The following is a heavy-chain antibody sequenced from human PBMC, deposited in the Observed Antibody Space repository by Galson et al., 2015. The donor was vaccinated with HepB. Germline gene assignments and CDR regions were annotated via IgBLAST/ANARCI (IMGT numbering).Heavy chain of an antibody. Sequence: SLRLSCAASGFTFSSYGMHWVRRAPGKGLEWVAVISYDGSNKYYADSVKGRFTISRDNSKNTLYLQMNSLRAEDTAVYYCAREGSYWYFDLWGRGTLVTVSS. J-gene: IGHJ2*01. CDR2: ISYDGSNK. V-gene: IGHV3-30*03. CDR3: AREGSYWYFDL. CDR1: GFTFSSYG.